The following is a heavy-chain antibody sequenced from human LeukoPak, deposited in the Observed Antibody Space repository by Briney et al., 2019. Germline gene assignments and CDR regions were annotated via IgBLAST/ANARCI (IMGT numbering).Heavy chain of an antibody. D-gene: IGHD2-2*01. Sequence: SETLSLTCAVSGYSISSSNWWGWIRPPPGKGLEWIGYIYYSGSTYYNPSLESRVTMSVDTSKNQFSLKLSSVTAVDTAVYYCARVVPAAEITNWFDPWGQGTLVTVSS. J-gene: IGHJ5*02. CDR3: ARVVPAAEITNWFDP. CDR2: IYYSGST. CDR1: GYSISSSNW. V-gene: IGHV4-28*03.